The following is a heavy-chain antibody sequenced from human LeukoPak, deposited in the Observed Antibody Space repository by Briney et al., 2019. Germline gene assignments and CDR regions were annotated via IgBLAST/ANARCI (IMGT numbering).Heavy chain of an antibody. CDR3: ARDFSGSSYFDF. CDR2: ISYSGST. J-gene: IGHJ4*02. D-gene: IGHD1-26*01. Sequence: ASETLSLTCTVSGGSISSYYWSWIRQPPGKGLEWIGYISYSGSTNYNPSLKSRVTISVDTSKNQFSLKLSSVTAADTAVFYCARDFSGSSYFDFWGQGTLVTVSS. CDR1: GGSISSYY. V-gene: IGHV4-59*01.